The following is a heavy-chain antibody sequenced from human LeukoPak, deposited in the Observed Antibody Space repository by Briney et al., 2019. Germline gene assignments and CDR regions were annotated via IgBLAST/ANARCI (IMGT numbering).Heavy chain of an antibody. CDR1: GFTFSNYW. CDR3: ARGGHRQKEF. V-gene: IGHV3-7*01. D-gene: IGHD3-10*01. Sequence: SGGSLRLSCAASGFTFSNYWMTWIRQSPGKGLEWVAIIKPDGSGKYHVDSVKGRFTISRDNAKNSLYLQMSSLRAEDTAVYYCARGGHRQKEFWGQGTLVTVSS. J-gene: IGHJ4*02. CDR2: IKPDGSGK.